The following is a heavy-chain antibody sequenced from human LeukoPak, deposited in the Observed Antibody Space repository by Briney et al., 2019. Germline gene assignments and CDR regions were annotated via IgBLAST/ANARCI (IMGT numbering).Heavy chain of an antibody. D-gene: IGHD4-23*01. CDR3: YGANAEH. V-gene: IGHV3-74*01. Sequence: QPGGSLRLSCAASGFTFSSYWMHWVRQAPGKGLVWVSGINTDGRSTSYADSVKGRFTISRDNAKNTLYLQMNSLRAEDTAVYYCYGANAEHWGRGTLVTVSS. CDR1: GFTFSSYW. CDR2: INTDGRST. J-gene: IGHJ1*01.